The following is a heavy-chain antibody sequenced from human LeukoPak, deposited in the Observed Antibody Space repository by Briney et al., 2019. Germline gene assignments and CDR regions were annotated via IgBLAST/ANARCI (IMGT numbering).Heavy chain of an antibody. CDR3: ARLAGRLTGTPALNFDY. V-gene: IGHV4-30-4*01. D-gene: IGHD1-7*01. Sequence: SQTLSLTCTVSSGSISSGDYYWSWIRQSPGKGLEWIGYIYYSDSGNTNYNPSLKSRVTISVDTSKKQFSLKLTSVTAADTAVYYCARLAGRLTGTPALNFDYWGQGILVTVSS. CDR2: IYYSDSGNT. J-gene: IGHJ4*02. CDR1: SGSISSGDYY.